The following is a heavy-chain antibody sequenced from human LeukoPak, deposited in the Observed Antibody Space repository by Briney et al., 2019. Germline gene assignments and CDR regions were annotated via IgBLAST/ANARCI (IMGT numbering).Heavy chain of an antibody. CDR2: IFYSGRN. CDR3: ARDGCSSTSCYSDYYYGMDV. CDR1: GGSITTNY. D-gene: IGHD2-2*01. Sequence: SETLSLTCSVSGGSITTNYWSWIRQPPGKGLEWIGNIFYSGRNNYNPSLRSRVTMSVDTSKNQFSLKLSSVTAADTAVYYCARDGCSSTSCYSDYYYGMDVWGQGTTVTVSS. J-gene: IGHJ6*02. V-gene: IGHV4-59*01.